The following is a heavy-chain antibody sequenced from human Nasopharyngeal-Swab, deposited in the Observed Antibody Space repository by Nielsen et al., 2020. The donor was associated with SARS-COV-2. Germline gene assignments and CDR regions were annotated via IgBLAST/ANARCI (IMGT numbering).Heavy chain of an antibody. V-gene: IGHV1-46*02. J-gene: IGHJ6*02. CDR3: ARRGRCSGSSCDMDV. CDR1: GYTFHNYY. Sequence: ASVKVSCKASGYTFHNYYIHWVRQAPGQGLEWMGMINPGSGGTTYAQKFQGRVTMTRDTSTSTVFMDLGSLRSEDTAVYYCARRGRCSGSSCDMDVWGQGTTVTVSS. CDR2: INPGSGGT. D-gene: IGHD2-2*01.